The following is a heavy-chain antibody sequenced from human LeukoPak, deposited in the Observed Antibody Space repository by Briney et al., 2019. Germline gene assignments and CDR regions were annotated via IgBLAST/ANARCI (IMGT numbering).Heavy chain of an antibody. Sequence: SETLSLTCTVSGGSVSSYYWSWIRQPPGKGLEWIGYIYYSGTTNYNPSLKSRVTISVDTSKNQFSLKLSSVTAADTAVYYCAKGVYIAAAQYGYWGQGTLVTVSS. J-gene: IGHJ4*02. CDR3: AKGVYIAAAQYGY. V-gene: IGHV4-59*02. CDR2: IYYSGTT. D-gene: IGHD6-13*01. CDR1: GGSVSSYY.